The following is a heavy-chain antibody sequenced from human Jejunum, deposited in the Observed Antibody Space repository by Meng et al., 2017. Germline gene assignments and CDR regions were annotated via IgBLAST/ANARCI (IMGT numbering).Heavy chain of an antibody. CDR1: GFTLSSYW. CDR3: ARVQKGYCDY. Sequence: EVQLVESGGGLVQPGGSLRLSCAASGFTLSSYWMHWVRQAPGKGLEWVSQINVDAGTITYADSVKGRFTISRDNAKNTLYLQMNSLRVEDTAVYFCARVQKGYCDYSGQGTLVTVSS. V-gene: IGHV3-74*01. J-gene: IGHJ4*02. D-gene: IGHD4-11*01. CDR2: INVDAGTI.